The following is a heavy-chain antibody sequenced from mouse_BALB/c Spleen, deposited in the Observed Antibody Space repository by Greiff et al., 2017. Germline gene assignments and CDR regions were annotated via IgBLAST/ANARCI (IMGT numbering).Heavy chain of an antibody. CDR1: GFTFSSYA. CDR2: ISSGGST. V-gene: IGHV5-6-5*01. D-gene: IGHD2-10*02. CDR3: AREGLRQYGNWFAY. Sequence: EVNVVESGGGLVKPGGSLKLSCAASGFTFSSYAMSWVRQTPEKRLEWVASISSGGSTYYPDSVKGRFTISRDNARNILYLQMSSLRSEDTAMYYCAREGLRQYGNWFAYWGQGTLVTVSA. J-gene: IGHJ3*01.